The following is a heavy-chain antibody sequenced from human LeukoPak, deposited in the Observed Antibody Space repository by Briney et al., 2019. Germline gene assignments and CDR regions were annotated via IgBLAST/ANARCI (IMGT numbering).Heavy chain of an antibody. D-gene: IGHD3-10*01. Sequence: GGSLRLSCAASGFTLSSYAMSWVRQAPGKGLEWVSAISGSGGSTYYADSVKGRFTISRDNSKNTLYLQMNSLRAEDTAVYYCAKGPVKKFGELFLNYFDYWGQGTLVTVSS. V-gene: IGHV3-23*01. J-gene: IGHJ4*02. CDR1: GFTLSSYA. CDR2: ISGSGGST. CDR3: AKGPVKKFGELFLNYFDY.